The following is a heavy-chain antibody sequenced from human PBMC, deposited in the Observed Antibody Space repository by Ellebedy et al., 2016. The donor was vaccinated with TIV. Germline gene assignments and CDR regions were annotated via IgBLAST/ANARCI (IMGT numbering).Heavy chain of an antibody. J-gene: IGHJ6*04. CDR1: GFTFSSYD. V-gene: IGHV3-13*01. CDR2: IGTAGDT. Sequence: GESLKISXAASGFTFSSYDMHWVRQATGKGLEWVSAIGTAGDTYYPGSVKGRFTISRDNSKNTLYLQMNSLRAEDTAVYYCAKGTWDVWGKGTTVTVSS. CDR3: AKGTWDV. D-gene: IGHD2-2*01.